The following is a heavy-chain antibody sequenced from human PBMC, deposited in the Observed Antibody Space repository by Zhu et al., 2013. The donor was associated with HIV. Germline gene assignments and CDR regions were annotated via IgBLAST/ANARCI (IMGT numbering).Heavy chain of an antibody. CDR1: GGSFSTYI. J-gene: IGHJ4*01. D-gene: IGHD3-22*01. Sequence: QVQLVQSGAEVKKPGSSVKVSCKASGGSFSTYIISWVRQAPGQGLEWMGGIMPLLGTPNYAQNFQGRVTITADESTSTAYMELTSLRSEDTAVFYCATLGYYYDSSDSLYYSDFWGQEPWSPSPQ. CDR3: ATLGYYYDSSDSLYYSDF. V-gene: IGHV1-69*01. CDR2: IMPLLGTP.